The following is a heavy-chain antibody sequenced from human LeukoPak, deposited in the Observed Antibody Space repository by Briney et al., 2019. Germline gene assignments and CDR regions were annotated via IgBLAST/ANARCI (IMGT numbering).Heavy chain of an antibody. V-gene: IGHV3-23*01. Sequence: GGSLRLSCAASGFTFSSYAMSWVRQAPGKGLEWVSAISGSGGSTYYADSVKGRFTISRDNAKNSLYLQMNSLGAEDTAVYYCARADCSSTSCYVYYYGMDVWGQGTTVTVSS. D-gene: IGHD2-2*01. CDR3: ARADCSSTSCYVYYYGMDV. CDR1: GFTFSSYA. CDR2: ISGSGGST. J-gene: IGHJ6*02.